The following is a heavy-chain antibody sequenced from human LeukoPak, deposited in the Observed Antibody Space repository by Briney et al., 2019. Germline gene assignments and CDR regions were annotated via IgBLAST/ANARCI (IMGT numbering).Heavy chain of an antibody. CDR2: ISYDGSNT. J-gene: IGHJ4*02. CDR3: AKGYSGYDFRFDY. D-gene: IGHD5-12*01. Sequence: GRSLRLSCVASGFTFSSSGIHWVRQAPGKGLEWVAVISYDGSNTYYADSVKGRFTISRDNSKNTAYLQMYSLRVDDTAVYYCAKGYSGYDFRFDYWGQGTLVTVSS. CDR1: GFTFSSSG. V-gene: IGHV3-30*18.